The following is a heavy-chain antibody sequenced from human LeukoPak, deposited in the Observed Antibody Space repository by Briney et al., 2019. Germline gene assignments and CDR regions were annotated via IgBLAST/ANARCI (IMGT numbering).Heavy chain of an antibody. CDR1: GFTVSSNY. CDR2: IYSGGST. J-gene: IGHJ4*02. D-gene: IGHD3-22*01. CDR3: AREGGSGYSVDY. Sequence: GGSLRLSCAASGFTVSSNYMSWVRHSPGKGLEWVSVIYSGGSTDYADSVKGRFTISRDNAKNSLHLQMNSLRDEDTAVYYCAREGGSGYSVDYWGQGTLVTVSS. V-gene: IGHV3-66*01.